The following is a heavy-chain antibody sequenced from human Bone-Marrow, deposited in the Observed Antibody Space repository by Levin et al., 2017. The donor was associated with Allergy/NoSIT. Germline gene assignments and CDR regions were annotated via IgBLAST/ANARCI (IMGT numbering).Heavy chain of an antibody. CDR3: ARDQASGDYGSGGTFYFYYYMDV. V-gene: IGHV3-23*01. D-gene: IGHD4-17*01. J-gene: IGHJ6*03. CDR2: ISDSGTST. CDR1: GFTFTSYA. Sequence: LSLTCAASGFTFTSYAMSWVRQAPGKGLEWVSGISDSGTSTYYADSVKGRFTISRDNSKNTLYLQMNSLRAEDTAVYYCARDQASGDYGSGGTFYFYYYMDVWGRGTTVTVSS.